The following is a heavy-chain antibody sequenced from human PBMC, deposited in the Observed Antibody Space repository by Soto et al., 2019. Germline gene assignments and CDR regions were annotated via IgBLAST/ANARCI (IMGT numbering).Heavy chain of an antibody. V-gene: IGHV1-69*02. D-gene: IGHD1-26*01. J-gene: IGHJ3*01. CDR2: IIPILDIT. CDR1: GDTFSTYP. CDR3: TRAADSIASDSAFDL. Sequence: QVQLVQSGAEVKKPGSSVKVSCKTSGDTFSTYPITWVRQAPGQGLEWVGRIIPILDITDSAQKFQGRVTITADKSTYASNRELSSLSSDDSAVYYCTRAADSIASDSAFDLWCQRSIVTVSS.